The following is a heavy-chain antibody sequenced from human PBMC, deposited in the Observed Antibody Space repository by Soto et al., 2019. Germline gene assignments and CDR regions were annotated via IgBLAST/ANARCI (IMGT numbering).Heavy chain of an antibody. CDR3: ARGKHNYGFIGED. J-gene: IGHJ4*02. V-gene: IGHV3-48*02. Sequence: EVHLVESGGGLVPPGGSLRLSCAASGFMFSSSSMNWVRQAPGQGLEWVSYISSSSSTIHYADSVKGRFTISRDNANNSLYLQMNSLRDEDTGVYYCARGKHNYGFIGEDWGQGTLVTVSS. D-gene: IGHD5-18*01. CDR2: ISSSSSTI. CDR1: GFMFSSSS.